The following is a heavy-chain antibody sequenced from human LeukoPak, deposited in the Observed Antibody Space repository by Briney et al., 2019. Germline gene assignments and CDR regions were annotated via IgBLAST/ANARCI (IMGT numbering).Heavy chain of an antibody. J-gene: IGHJ4*02. Sequence: MAGESLKISCKGSGYSFTSYWIGWVRQLPGKGLEWMGIIYPGDSDTRYSPSFQGQVTISADKSISTAYLQWSSLKASDTAMYYCARYDFRAHYFDYWGQGTLVTVSS. CDR2: IYPGDSDT. D-gene: IGHD3-3*01. CDR3: ARYDFRAHYFDY. V-gene: IGHV5-51*01. CDR1: GYSFTSYW.